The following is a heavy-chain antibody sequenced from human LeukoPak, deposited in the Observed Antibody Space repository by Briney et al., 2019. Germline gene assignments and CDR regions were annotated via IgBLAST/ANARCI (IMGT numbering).Heavy chain of an antibody. V-gene: IGHV3-23*01. Sequence: GGSLRLSCAPSGFTFSSYAMSWVRQAPGKGLEWVSAISGSGGSTYYADSVKGRFTISRDNSKNTLYLQMNSLRAEDTAVYYCARVEQQLVMEYYFDYWGQGTLVTVSS. CDR3: ARVEQQLVMEYYFDY. D-gene: IGHD6-13*01. CDR2: ISGSGGST. CDR1: GFTFSSYA. J-gene: IGHJ4*02.